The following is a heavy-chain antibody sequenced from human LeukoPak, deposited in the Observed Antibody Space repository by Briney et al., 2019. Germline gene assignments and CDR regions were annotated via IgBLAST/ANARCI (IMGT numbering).Heavy chain of an antibody. CDR3: AKGGYDYVEMGYFDY. V-gene: IGHV3-23*01. Sequence: GGSLRLSCAASGFSFSNYAMSWVRQAPGKGLEWVSLIIGSSGDTFYAASVKVRFTISRNNSKNTLYLQMNSLRAEDTAVYYCAKGGYDYVEMGYFDYWGQGTLVTVSS. CDR2: IIGSSGDT. D-gene: IGHD5-12*01. J-gene: IGHJ4*02. CDR1: GFSFSNYA.